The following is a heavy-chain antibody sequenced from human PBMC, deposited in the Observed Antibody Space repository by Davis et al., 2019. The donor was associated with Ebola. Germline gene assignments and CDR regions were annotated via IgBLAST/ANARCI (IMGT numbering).Heavy chain of an antibody. J-gene: IGHJ6*02. V-gene: IGHV3-74*01. CDR3: ARDLPYYYYGMDV. Sequence: GESLKISCAASGFTFSSHWMHWVRQAPGKGLVWVSRINSDGSSTSYADSVKGRFTISRDNAKNTLYLQMNSLRAEDTAVYYCARDLPYYYYGMDVWGQGTTVTVSS. CDR1: GFTFSSHW. CDR2: INSDGSST.